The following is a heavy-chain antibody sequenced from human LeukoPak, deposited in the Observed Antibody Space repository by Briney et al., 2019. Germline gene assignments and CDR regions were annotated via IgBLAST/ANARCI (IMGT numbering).Heavy chain of an antibody. CDR3: ARSLSWGTFDI. D-gene: IGHD3-16*01. J-gene: IGHJ3*02. CDR2: IYHSGST. CDR1: GGSISSGGYS. Sequence: SETLSLTCAVSGGSISSGGYSWSWIRQPPGKGLEWIGYIYHSGSTYYNPSLKSRVTISVDTSKNQFSLKLSSVTAADTAVYYCARSLSWGTFDIWGQGTMVTVSS. V-gene: IGHV4-30-2*01.